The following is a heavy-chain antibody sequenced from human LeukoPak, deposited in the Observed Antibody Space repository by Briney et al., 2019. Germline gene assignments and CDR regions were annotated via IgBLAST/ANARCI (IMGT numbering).Heavy chain of an antibody. J-gene: IGHJ4*02. CDR1: GYTFTSYG. V-gene: IGHV1-18*01. Sequence: GASVKVSCKASGYTFTSYGISWVRQAPGQGLEWMGWISGYNGNTDYAQKLQGRVTMTTDTSMSTVYMELRSLRSDDTAVYYCAREAFTTRCYDSWGQGTLVTVSS. D-gene: IGHD4/OR15-4a*01. CDR3: AREAFTTRCYDS. CDR2: ISGYNGNT.